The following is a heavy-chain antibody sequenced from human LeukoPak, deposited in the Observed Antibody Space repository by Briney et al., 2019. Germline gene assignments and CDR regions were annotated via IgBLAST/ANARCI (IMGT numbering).Heavy chain of an antibody. J-gene: IGHJ6*02. CDR2: ISAYNGNT. Sequence: ALVKVSCKASGGTFSSYGISWVRQAPGQGLEWMGWISAYNGNTNYAQKLQGRVTMTTDTSTSTAYMELRSLRSDDTAVYYCARGYIVLMVYAPYYYGMDVWGQGTTVTVSS. CDR3: ARGYIVLMVYAPYYYGMDV. D-gene: IGHD2-8*01. CDR1: GGTFSSYG. V-gene: IGHV1-18*01.